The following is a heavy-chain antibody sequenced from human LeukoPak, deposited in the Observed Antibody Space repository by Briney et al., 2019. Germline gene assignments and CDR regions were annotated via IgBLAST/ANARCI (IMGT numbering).Heavy chain of an antibody. CDR1: GGSISSGGYY. CDR2: IYYSGST. J-gene: IGHJ5*02. V-gene: IGHV4-31*03. CDR3: ARERAVWFDP. Sequence: PSQTLSLTCTVSGGSISSGGYYWSWIRQHPGKGLEWIGYIYYSGSTYYNPPLKSRVTISVDTSKNQFSLKLSSVTAADTAVYYCARERAVWFDPWGQGTLVTVSS. D-gene: IGHD1-26*01.